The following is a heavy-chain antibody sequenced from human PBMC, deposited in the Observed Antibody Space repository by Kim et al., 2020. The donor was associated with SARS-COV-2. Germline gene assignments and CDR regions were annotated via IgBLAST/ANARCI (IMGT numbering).Heavy chain of an antibody. D-gene: IGHD6-25*01. Sequence: GGSLRLSCTASRFRFSGFYMSWIRQAPGKGLEWISYISESGTTVYYADSVKGRFTVSTDDANNFVFLQMNGLRVEDTAMYYCARVLTSWSSEGYWGQGIQVTVSS. V-gene: IGHV3-11*01. CDR3: ARVLTSWSSEGY. CDR2: ISESGTTV. J-gene: IGHJ4*02. CDR1: RFRFSGFY.